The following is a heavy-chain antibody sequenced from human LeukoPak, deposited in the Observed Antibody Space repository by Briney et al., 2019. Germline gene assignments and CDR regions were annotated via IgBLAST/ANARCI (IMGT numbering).Heavy chain of an antibody. CDR1: GFTFSDHS. J-gene: IGHJ4*02. Sequence: GGSLSLSCVASGFTFSDHSMMWVRQAPGKGLEWVANIKRDGSEKNYEDSVRGRFTISRDNSKNTVYLQMNSLRPEDTAMYYCARPSPPGDGYNPCDYWGPGALVIVSS. V-gene: IGHV3-7*01. D-gene: IGHD5-24*01. CDR3: ARPSPPGDGYNPCDY. CDR2: IKRDGSEK.